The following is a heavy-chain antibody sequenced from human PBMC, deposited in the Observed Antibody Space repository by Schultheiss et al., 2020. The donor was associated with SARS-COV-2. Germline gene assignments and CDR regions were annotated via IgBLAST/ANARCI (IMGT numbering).Heavy chain of an antibody. CDR2: INPNSGGT. J-gene: IGHJ4*02. Sequence: GESLKISCKASGYTFTGYYMHWVRQAPGQGLEWMGWINPNSGGTNYAQKVQGRVTMTTDTSTSTAYMELRSLRSDDTAVYYCARGGESITIFGVVRVQSLDYWGQGTLVTVSS. V-gene: IGHV1-2*02. CDR1: GYTFTGYY. CDR3: ARGGESITIFGVVRVQSLDY. D-gene: IGHD3-3*01.